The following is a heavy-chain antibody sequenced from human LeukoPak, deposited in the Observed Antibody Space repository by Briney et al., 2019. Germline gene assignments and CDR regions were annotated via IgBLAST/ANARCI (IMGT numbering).Heavy chain of an antibody. CDR3: ARDLTGDPHYYFYYGMDV. CDR2: INPSAGST. D-gene: IGHD7-27*01. Sequence: ASVKVSCKASGGTFSSYAISWVRQAPGQGLEWMGIINPSAGSTTYAQKFQGRVTMTRDTSTSTVDMELSSLGSGDTAVYYCARDLTGDPHYYFYYGMDVWGQGTTVTVSS. J-gene: IGHJ6*02. V-gene: IGHV1-46*01. CDR1: GGTFSSYA.